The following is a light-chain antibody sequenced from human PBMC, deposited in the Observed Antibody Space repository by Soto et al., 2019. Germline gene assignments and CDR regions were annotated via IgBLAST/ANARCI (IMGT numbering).Light chain of an antibody. CDR2: DVS. J-gene: IGLJ2*01. Sequence: QSVLTQPASVSGSPGQSITISCTGTSSDIGSYNYVSWYQQNPGKAPKLMIYDVSNRPSGISNRFSGSKSGNTASLTISGLQAEDEADYYCSSYTSSTTLVFGGGTKLTVL. CDR1: SSDIGSYNY. V-gene: IGLV2-14*01. CDR3: SSYTSSTTLV.